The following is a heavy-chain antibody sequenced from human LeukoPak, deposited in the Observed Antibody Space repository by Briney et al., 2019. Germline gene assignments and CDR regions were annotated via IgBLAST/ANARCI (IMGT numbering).Heavy chain of an antibody. CDR3: ARDLSGMDV. Sequence: SGTLSLTCAVSGGFISSSNWWTWVRQLPGKGLEWVGEISQSGSTNYNPSLKSRVTISLDKSKNQFSLKLTSVTAADTAVYYCARDLSGMDVWGQGTTVTVSS. V-gene: IGHV4-4*02. CDR2: ISQSGST. J-gene: IGHJ6*02. CDR1: GGFISSSNW.